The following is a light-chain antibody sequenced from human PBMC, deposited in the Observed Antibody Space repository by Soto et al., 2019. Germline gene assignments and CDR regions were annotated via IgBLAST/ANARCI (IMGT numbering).Light chain of an antibody. V-gene: IGKV3-15*01. J-gene: IGKJ5*01. CDR1: QSVSIH. Sequence: ETVMTQSPGTLSVSLGERATLSCRASQSVSIHLAWYQQKPGQAPRLLIYGASSRATGIPARFSGSGSGTEFTLTISSLQSEDFVVYYCQQYNNWPPNTFGQGTRLEIK. CDR3: QQYNNWPPNT. CDR2: GAS.